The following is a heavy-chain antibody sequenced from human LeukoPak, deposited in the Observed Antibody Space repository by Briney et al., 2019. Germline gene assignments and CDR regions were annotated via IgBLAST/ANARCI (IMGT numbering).Heavy chain of an antibody. D-gene: IGHD1-26*01. CDR1: GGSISSYY. CDR2: IYYSGST. V-gene: IGHV4-59*08. CDR3: ARLVGMGATYYFDY. Sequence: KTSETLSLTCTVSGGSISSYYWSWIRQPPGKGLEWIGYIYYSGSTNYNPSLKSRVTISVDTSTNQFSLKLSSVTAADTAVYYCARLVGMGATYYFDYWGQGTLVTVSS. J-gene: IGHJ4*02.